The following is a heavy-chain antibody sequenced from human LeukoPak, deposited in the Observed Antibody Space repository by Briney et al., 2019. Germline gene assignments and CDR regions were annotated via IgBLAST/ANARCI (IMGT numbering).Heavy chain of an antibody. CDR3: AREVVSIPSYFDS. CDR2: FYRGDST. D-gene: IGHD2-21*01. J-gene: IGHJ4*02. V-gene: IGHV3-53*01. Sequence: GGSLRLSCAASGFSVSSSYMYWVRQAPGKGLEWVSFFYRGDSTYYAESVRGRFTISRDNSKNTLYLLMNSLIPEDTAVYYCAREVVSIPSYFDSWGQGTLVTVFS. CDR1: GFSVSSSY.